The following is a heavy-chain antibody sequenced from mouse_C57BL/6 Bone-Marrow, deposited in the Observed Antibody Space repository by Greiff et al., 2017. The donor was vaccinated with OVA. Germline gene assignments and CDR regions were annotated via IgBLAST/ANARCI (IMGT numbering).Heavy chain of an antibody. CDR1: RYTFTSYW. J-gene: IGHJ1*03. V-gene: IGHV1-64*01. CDR2: IHPNSGST. D-gene: IGHD1-1*01. CDR3: ASWGTTLVATDWYFDV. Sequence: QVQLQQPGAELVKPGASVKLSCKASRYTFTSYWMHWVKQRPGQGLEWIGMIHPNSGSTNYNEKFKSKATLTVDKSSSTAYMQLSSLTSEDSAVYYCASWGTTLVATDWYFDVWGTGTTVTASS.